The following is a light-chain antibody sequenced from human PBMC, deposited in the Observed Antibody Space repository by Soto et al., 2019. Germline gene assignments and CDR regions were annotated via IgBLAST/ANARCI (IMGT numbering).Light chain of an antibody. CDR2: EGR. V-gene: IGLV2-23*01. Sequence: QSVLTQPASVSVSPGQSITISCTGTSSDIGSYNLVSWYQQHPGKAPKLMIYEGRKRPSGVSYRFSGSKSGNTASLTISGLQAEDEADYYCCSYAGSTTPYVFGSGTKLTVL. CDR1: SSDIGSYNL. J-gene: IGLJ1*01. CDR3: CSYAGSTTPYV.